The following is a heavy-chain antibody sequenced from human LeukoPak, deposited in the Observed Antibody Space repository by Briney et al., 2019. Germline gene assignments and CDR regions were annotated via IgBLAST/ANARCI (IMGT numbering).Heavy chain of an antibody. CDR3: ARQYSGSLLFFDY. CDR2: IRRDGGET. Sequence: GGSLRLSCAASGFTFRSYWMSWVRQAPGKGLEWVANIRRDGGETKYVDSVKGRFSISRDNTKNSLYLQINSLRAEDTAVYYCARQYSGSLLFFDYWGQGILVTVSS. V-gene: IGHV3-7*01. D-gene: IGHD1-26*01. CDR1: GFTFRSYW. J-gene: IGHJ4*02.